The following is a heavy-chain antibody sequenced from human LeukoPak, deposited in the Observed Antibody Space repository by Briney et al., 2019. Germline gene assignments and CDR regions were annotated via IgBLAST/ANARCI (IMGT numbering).Heavy chain of an antibody. V-gene: IGHV3-21*01. J-gene: IGHJ4*02. CDR2: ISSSSSYI. Sequence: PGGSLRLSCAASGFTFSSYSMNWVRQAPGKGLEWVSSISSSSSYIYYADSVKGRFTTSRDNAKNSLYLQMNSLRAEDTAVYYCARDIAVAGPNYFDYWGQGTLVTVSS. CDR3: ARDIAVAGPNYFDY. CDR1: GFTFSSYS. D-gene: IGHD6-19*01.